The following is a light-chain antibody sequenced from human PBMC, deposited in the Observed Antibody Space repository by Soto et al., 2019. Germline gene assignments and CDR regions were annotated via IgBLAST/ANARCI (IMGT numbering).Light chain of an antibody. Sequence: DIQMTQSPSSLSASVGDRVTITCRASQSITNYLNWYQQKPGKAPKLLMYAISTLQSGVPSRFGGSGSGTAFTLTISSLQPDDFVTYYCQQSYSTPYTFGQGTKVDIK. CDR1: QSITNY. CDR3: QQSYSTPYT. CDR2: AIS. J-gene: IGKJ2*01. V-gene: IGKV1-39*01.